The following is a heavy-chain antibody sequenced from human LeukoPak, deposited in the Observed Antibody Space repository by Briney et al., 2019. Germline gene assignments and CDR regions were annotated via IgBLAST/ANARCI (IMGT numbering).Heavy chain of an antibody. CDR2: ISDRGSTK. CDR1: GFTFSAYT. J-gene: IGHJ6*02. V-gene: IGHV3-48*03. Sequence: GGSLRLSCSVSGFTFSAYTMHWVRQAPGKGLEWVSYISDRGSTKYYADSVKGRFTISRDNAKNSLYLQMNSLRAEDTAVYYCARDPSYGEEYGMDVWGQGTTVTVSS. CDR3: ARDPSYGEEYGMDV. D-gene: IGHD4-17*01.